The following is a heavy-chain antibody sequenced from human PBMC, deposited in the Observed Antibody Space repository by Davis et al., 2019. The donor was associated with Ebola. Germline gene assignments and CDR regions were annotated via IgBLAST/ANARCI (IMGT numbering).Heavy chain of an antibody. V-gene: IGHV1-3*01. J-gene: IGHJ6*02. CDR1: GYTFTSYA. D-gene: IGHD6-6*01. CDR2: INAGNGNT. Sequence: AASVKVSCKASGYTFTSYAMHWVRQAPGQRLEWMVWINAGNGNTKYSQKFQGRVTITRDTSASTAYMELSSLRSEDTAVYYCARGSSKAYYYYGMDVWGQGTTVTVSS. CDR3: ARGSSKAYYYYGMDV.